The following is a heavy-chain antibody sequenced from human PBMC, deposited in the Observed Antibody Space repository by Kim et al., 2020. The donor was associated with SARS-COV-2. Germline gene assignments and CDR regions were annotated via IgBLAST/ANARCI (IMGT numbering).Heavy chain of an antibody. D-gene: IGHD1-26*01. CDR1: GFIFSSYE. CDR3: VRSDKVGPTRIHFDY. CDR2: ISSSGSTI. J-gene: IGHJ4*02. Sequence: GGYLRLSCAASGFIFSSYEMNWVRQAPGKGLEWVSYISSSGSTIYYADSVKGRFAISRDIAKNSLYLQMNSLRAEDTAVYYCVRSDKVGPTRIHFDYWGQGTLVTVSS. V-gene: IGHV3-48*03.